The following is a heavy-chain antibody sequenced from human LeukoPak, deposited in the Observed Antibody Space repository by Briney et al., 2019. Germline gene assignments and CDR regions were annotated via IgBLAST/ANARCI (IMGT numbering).Heavy chain of an antibody. J-gene: IGHJ5*02. CDR3: AKSDWFDP. V-gene: IGHV3-74*01. Sequence: GGSLRLSCAASGFSTSSNWMHWVRQAPGKGPVWVSRIKYDGTSTSYADSVRGRFTISRDTAKNTLYLQMNSLRDEDTAVYYCAKSDWFDPWGQGTLVTVSS. CDR2: IKYDGTST. CDR1: GFSTSSNW.